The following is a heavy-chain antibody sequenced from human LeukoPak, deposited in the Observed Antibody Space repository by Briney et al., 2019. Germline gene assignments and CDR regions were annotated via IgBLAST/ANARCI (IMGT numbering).Heavy chain of an antibody. D-gene: IGHD2-2*01. CDR3: ARDAGSFDY. J-gene: IGHJ4*02. V-gene: IGHV4-34*01. Sequence: PSETLSLTCAVYGGSFSGYYWSWLRQPPGKGGEWLGEINHNGRPNYNPSLKSRVPISVDTSNNQFSLQLSSVTAADTAVYYCARDAGSFDYWGQGTLVTVSS. CDR2: INHNGRP. CDR1: GGSFSGYY.